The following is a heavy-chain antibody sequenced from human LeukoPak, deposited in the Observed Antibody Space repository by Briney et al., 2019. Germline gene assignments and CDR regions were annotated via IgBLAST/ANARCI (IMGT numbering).Heavy chain of an antibody. CDR2: ISYDGSNK. CDR3: AKVDCLGSCYRYYFDY. Sequence: GRSLRLSCAASGFTFRSYGKHWVRQAPGKGLEGVAVISYDGSNKYYADSVKGRFTISRDNSKNTLYLQMNSLRAEDTAVYYCAKVDCLGSCYRYYFDYWGQGTLVTVSS. CDR1: GFTFRSYG. J-gene: IGHJ4*02. V-gene: IGHV3-30*18. D-gene: IGHD2-15*01.